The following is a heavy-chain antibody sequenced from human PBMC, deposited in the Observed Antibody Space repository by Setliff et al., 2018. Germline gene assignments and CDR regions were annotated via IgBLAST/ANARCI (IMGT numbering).Heavy chain of an antibody. CDR2: IYHSGST. Sequence: SETLSLTCTVSGGSISSSSYYWGWIRQPQGKGLVWLGSIYHSGSTYYNPSLKSRVTISVSTSKNQFSLKLTSVTAADTAVYSCARHGLQLLEWLSAFDYWGQGTLVTVSS. V-gene: IGHV4-39*01. CDR3: ARHGLQLLEWLSAFDY. J-gene: IGHJ4*02. CDR1: GGSISSSSYY. D-gene: IGHD3-3*01.